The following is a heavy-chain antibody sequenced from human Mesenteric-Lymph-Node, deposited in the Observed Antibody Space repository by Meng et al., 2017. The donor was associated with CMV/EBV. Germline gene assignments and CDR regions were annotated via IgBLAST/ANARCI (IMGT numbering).Heavy chain of an antibody. CDR1: GFTFSDYY. Sequence: GESLKISCAASGFTFSDYYMSWIRQAPGKGLEWVSYISGSTTTMYYVDSVKGRFTISRDNAKNSVYLQMNSLRAEDTAVYFCARESAQKVSVWLDYFFDYWGQGTLVTVSS. J-gene: IGHJ4*02. V-gene: IGHV3-11*04. D-gene: IGHD6-19*01. CDR2: ISGSTTTM. CDR3: ARESAQKVSVWLDYFFDY.